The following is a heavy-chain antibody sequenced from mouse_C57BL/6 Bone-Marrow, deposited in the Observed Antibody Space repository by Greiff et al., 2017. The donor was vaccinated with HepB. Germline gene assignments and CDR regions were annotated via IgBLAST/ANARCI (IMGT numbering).Heavy chain of an antibody. CDR2: ISSGSSTI. Sequence: EVQVVESGGGLVKPGGSLKLSCAASGFTFSDYGLHWVRHAPEKRLEWVAYISSGSSTIYYADTVKGRFTISRDNAKNTLFLHMTSLRSEDTAMYYCARPYGNLFYAMDYWGQGTSVTVSS. D-gene: IGHD2-10*02. V-gene: IGHV5-17*01. J-gene: IGHJ4*01. CDR1: GFTFSDYG. CDR3: ARPYGNLFYAMDY.